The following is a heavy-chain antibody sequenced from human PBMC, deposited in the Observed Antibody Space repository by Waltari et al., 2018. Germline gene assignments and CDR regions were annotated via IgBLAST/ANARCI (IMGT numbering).Heavy chain of an antibody. CDR1: GFSFRGYW. CDR3: ARDPVVVTTTPYFDY. V-gene: IGHV3-74*01. CDR2: INLDGSST. J-gene: IGHJ4*02. Sequence: EVQLVESGGALVQPGGSLRLSGAASGFSFRGYWMHWVRQVPGKGLVWVSLINLDGSSTHYADSVKGRFIISRDNAKNTLYLELNSLRTEDTAVYYCARDPVVVTTTPYFDYWGQGTLVTVSS. D-gene: IGHD2-15*01.